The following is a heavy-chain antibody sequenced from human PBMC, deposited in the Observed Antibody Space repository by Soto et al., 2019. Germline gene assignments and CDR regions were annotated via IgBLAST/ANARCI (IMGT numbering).Heavy chain of an antibody. CDR1: GDSIDRSNYY. CDR3: ARHFVAVVIKGWGY. D-gene: IGHD3-22*01. Sequence: QLQLQESGPGLVKPSETLSLTCTVSGDSIDRSNYYWDWIRQPPGKGLEWIGTTYYNGNAYYTPSLKSRVTMSVDTSKNQFSLTLISGTAADTAVYYCARHFVAVVIKGWGYWGQGNLVTGSS. CDR2: TYYNGNA. J-gene: IGHJ4*02. V-gene: IGHV4-39*01.